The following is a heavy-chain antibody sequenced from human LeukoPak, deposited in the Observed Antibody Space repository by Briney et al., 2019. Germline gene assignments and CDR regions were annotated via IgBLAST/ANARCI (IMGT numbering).Heavy chain of an antibody. Sequence: GRSLRLSCAASGFTSSSYGMHWVRQAPGKGLEWVAVISYDGSNKYYADSVKGRFTISRDNSKNTLYLQMNSLRAEDTAVYYCAGHGGMVYASIDYWGQGTLVTVSS. CDR3: AGHGGMVYASIDY. D-gene: IGHD2-8*01. CDR2: ISYDGSNK. J-gene: IGHJ4*02. CDR1: GFTSSSYG. V-gene: IGHV3-30*03.